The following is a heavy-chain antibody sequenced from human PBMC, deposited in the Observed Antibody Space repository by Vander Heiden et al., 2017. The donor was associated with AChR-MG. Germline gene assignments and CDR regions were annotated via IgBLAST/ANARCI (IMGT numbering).Heavy chain of an antibody. CDR2: IIPIFGTA. J-gene: IGHJ3*02. D-gene: IGHD3-22*01. CDR3: ARDSLTMIDAFDI. CDR1: GGHFSSYA. Sequence: QVQLVQSGAEVKKPGSSVKVSCKPSGGHFSSYACSWVRQAPGQGLEWMGGIIPIFGTANYAQKFQGRVTITADESTSTAYMELSSLRSEDTAVYYCARDSLTMIDAFDIWGQGTMVTVSS. V-gene: IGHV1-69*01.